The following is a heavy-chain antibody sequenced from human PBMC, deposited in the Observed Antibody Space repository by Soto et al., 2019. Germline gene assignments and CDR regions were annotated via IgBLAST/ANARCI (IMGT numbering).Heavy chain of an antibody. D-gene: IGHD5-12*01. CDR1: GYTFTSYG. V-gene: IGHV1-18*01. Sequence: ATVKVSCKASGYTFTSYGISWVRQAPGQGLEWMGWISAYNGNTNYAQKLQGRVTMTTDTSTSTAYMELRSLRSADTAVYYCARCGYDLWAYYFDYWGQGTLVTVS. CDR2: ISAYNGNT. CDR3: ARCGYDLWAYYFDY. J-gene: IGHJ4*02.